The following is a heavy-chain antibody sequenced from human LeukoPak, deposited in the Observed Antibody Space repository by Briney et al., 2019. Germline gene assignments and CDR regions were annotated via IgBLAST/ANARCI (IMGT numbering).Heavy chain of an antibody. CDR1: GFTFSTYR. J-gene: IGHJ4*02. V-gene: IGHV3-74*01. CDR2: INNDGSSS. CDR3: VRDLDLGGYSSFEY. D-gene: IGHD4-23*01. Sequence: PGGSLRVSCAASGFTFSTYRMHWVRQAPGKGLVWVSRINNDGSSSTYADSVKGRFTISRDNAKNSLYLQMNTLRAEDTAVYYCVRDLDLGGYSSFEYWGQGTLVTVSS.